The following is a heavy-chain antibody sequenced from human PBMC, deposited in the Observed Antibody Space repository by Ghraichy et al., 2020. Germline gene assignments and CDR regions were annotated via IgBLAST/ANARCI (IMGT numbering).Heavy chain of an antibody. CDR1: GFTFSTYA. D-gene: IGHD3-16*01. CDR2: ISGSDPGT. CDR3: ARLLMVGYYFDY. V-gene: IGHV3-23*01. J-gene: IGHJ4*02. Sequence: GGSLRLSCTASGFTFSTYAMSWVRQAPGKGPEWVAAISGSDPGTYHADSVRGRFTISRDNAKNELYLQMDSLRAEDTAVYYCARLLMVGYYFDYWGRGILV.